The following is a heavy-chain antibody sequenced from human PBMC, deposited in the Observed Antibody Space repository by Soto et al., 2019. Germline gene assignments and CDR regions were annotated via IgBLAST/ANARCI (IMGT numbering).Heavy chain of an antibody. CDR3: ARSSGGNFGIIIEGTNWFAP. J-gene: IGHJ5*02. CDR2: INPHGGST. CDR1: RDTFTSYY. V-gene: IGHV1-46*01. Sequence: ASVKVSCKAPRDTFTSYYINWVRQAPGQGLGWMGVINPHGGSTAYAQKFKGRVTLTRDTSASTVYMEVSSLTSEDTAMYYCARSSGGNFGIIIEGTNWFAPWGQGTLVTVSS. D-gene: IGHD1-26*01.